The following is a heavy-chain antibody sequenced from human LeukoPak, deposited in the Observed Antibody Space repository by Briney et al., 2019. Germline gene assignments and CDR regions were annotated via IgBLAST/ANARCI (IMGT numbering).Heavy chain of an antibody. V-gene: IGHV4-39*01. CDR3: ARLIVGDYFDS. J-gene: IGHJ4*02. D-gene: IGHD1-26*01. CDR1: GGSISSTSFY. Sequence: SETLSLTCTVSGGSISSTSFYWVWIRQPPGTGLDWLGTIYFTGTTYYNPSLNSRVTISVDTSNNRFSLKVSSVTAADTAVYYCARLIVGDYFDSWGQGTLVTVSS. CDR2: IYFTGTT.